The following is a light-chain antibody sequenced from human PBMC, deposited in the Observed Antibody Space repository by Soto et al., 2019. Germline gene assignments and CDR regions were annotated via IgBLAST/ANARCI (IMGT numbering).Light chain of an antibody. CDR2: EVS. CDR3: CSYAGSNNYV. Sequence: QSVLTQPPSASGSPGQSVTISCTGTSSDVGGYKYVSWFQQHPGKAPKLMICEVSKRPSGVPDRFSGSRSGNTASLTVSGLQAEDEADYYCCSYAGSNNYVFGTGTKATVL. CDR1: SSDVGGYKY. J-gene: IGLJ1*01. V-gene: IGLV2-8*01.